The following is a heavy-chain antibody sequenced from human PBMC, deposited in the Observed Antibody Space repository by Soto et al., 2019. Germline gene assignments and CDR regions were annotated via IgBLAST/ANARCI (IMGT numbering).Heavy chain of an antibody. CDR2: IKSKTDGGTT. Sequence: EVQLVESGGGLVKAGGSLRLSCAASGFTFSNAWMNWVRQAPGKGLEWVGRIKSKTDGGTTDYAAPVKGRFTISRDDSENMLYLQMNSLKTEDTAVYYCTRAYDYVWGSYRRTSYGMDVWGQGTTVTVPS. V-gene: IGHV3-15*07. D-gene: IGHD3-16*02. CDR3: TRAYDYVWGSYRRTSYGMDV. CDR1: GFTFSNAW. J-gene: IGHJ6*02.